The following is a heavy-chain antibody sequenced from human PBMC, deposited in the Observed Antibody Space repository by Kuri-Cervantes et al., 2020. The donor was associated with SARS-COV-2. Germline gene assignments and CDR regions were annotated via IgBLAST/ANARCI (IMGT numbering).Heavy chain of an antibody. CDR3: AAGLLWFGHWGYGMDV. J-gene: IGHJ6*02. D-gene: IGHD3-10*01. Sequence: SVKVSCKTSGDSFSNYGISWVRQAPGQGLEWMGGIFPLFGTLNYAQKFQGRVTITADESTSTAYMELSSLRSEDTAVYYCAAGLLWFGHWGYGMDVWGQGTTVTVSS. V-gene: IGHV1-69*13. CDR1: GDSFSNYG. CDR2: IFPLFGTL.